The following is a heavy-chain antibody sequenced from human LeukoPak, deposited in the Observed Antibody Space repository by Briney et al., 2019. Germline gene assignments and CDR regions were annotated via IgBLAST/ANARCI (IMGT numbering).Heavy chain of an antibody. J-gene: IGHJ4*02. CDR3: AVAQPAAPFDY. Sequence: TGGSLRLSCAASGFTFSTYGMHWVRQAPGKGLEWVSVISYDGSNKYYADSVKGRFTISRDNAKNSLYLQINSLRAEDTAVYYCAVAQPAAPFDYWGQGTLVTVSS. D-gene: IGHD2-2*01. V-gene: IGHV3-30*03. CDR2: ISYDGSNK. CDR1: GFTFSTYG.